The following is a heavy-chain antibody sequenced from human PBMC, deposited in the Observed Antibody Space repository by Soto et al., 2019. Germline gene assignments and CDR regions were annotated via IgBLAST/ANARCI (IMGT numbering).Heavy chain of an antibody. J-gene: IGHJ4*02. CDR3: XXXXXXRGYFDY. V-gene: IGHV1-69*01. Sequence: QVQLVQSGAEVKKPGSSVKVSCKASGGTFSSYAISWVRQAPGXXLEWMVGIIPIFGTANYAQKFQGRVTIXXXXXXXXXXXXXXXXXXXXXXXXXXXXXXXXRGYFDYWGQGTLVTVSS. CDR1: GGTFSSYA. CDR2: IIPIFGTA. D-gene: IGHD3-16*01.